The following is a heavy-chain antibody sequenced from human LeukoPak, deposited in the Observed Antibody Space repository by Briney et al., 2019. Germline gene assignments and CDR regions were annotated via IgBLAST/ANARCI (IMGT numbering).Heavy chain of an antibody. CDR2: INPNTGGT. CDR1: VYTFTEYF. CDR3: ARVGRCWYLRRLP. D-gene: IGHD6-13*01. Sequence: ASVKVSFKASVYTFTEYFIHWVRQAPGQGLEWMGWINPNTGGTNYAQKFQGRDTMTRDTSISTVYMELSSLRSDDTAMYYCARVGRCWYLRRLPWAQRTLVTVSS. V-gene: IGHV1-2*02. J-gene: IGHJ5*02.